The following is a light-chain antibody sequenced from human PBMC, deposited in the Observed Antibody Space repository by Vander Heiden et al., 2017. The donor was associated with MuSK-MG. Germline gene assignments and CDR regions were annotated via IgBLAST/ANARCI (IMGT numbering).Light chain of an antibody. CDR3: QQSYSTPHT. CDR1: QGISSY. J-gene: IGKJ4*01. Sequence: EIKKTQSPSSLSASVGDRVTITCRASQGISSYLNWYQQKPGKAPKLLIYAASSLQSGVPSRFSGSGSGTDFTLTISSLQPEDVATYYCQQSYSTPHTFGGGTKVEIK. CDR2: AAS. V-gene: IGKV1-39*01.